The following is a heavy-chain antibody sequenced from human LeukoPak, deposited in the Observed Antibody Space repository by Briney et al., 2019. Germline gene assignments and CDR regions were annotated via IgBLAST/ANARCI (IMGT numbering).Heavy chain of an antibody. CDR3: AKGGGSSGRSYYFDY. CDR1: GFPFSSYG. V-gene: IGHV3-30*18. J-gene: IGHJ4*02. CDR2: ISNDGNNK. D-gene: IGHD3-22*01. Sequence: GMSLRLSRAASGFPFSSYGMHWVRQAPGKGRGWGAAISNDGNNKFYADSVKGRFTMSRDNPKNTMNLQMNSLRAEDTAVYYCAKGGGSSGRSYYFDYWGQGTLVAVSS.